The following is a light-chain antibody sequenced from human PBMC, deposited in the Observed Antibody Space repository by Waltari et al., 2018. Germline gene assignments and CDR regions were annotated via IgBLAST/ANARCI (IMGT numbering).Light chain of an antibody. Sequence: QSVLTQPPSVSGAPGQRVTISCTGSSSNIGAGYDVHWYQQLPGTAPKLPIYGSSNRRSGVPDRFSGSKSGTSASLAITGLQAEDEADYYCQSYDSSLSGSVVFGGGTKLTVL. CDR1: SSNIGAGYD. J-gene: IGLJ2*01. CDR3: QSYDSSLSGSVV. CDR2: GSS. V-gene: IGLV1-40*01.